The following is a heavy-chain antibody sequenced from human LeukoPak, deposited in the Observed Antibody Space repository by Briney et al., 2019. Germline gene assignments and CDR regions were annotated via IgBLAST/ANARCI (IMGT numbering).Heavy chain of an antibody. CDR2: ISGSDTNT. D-gene: IGHD3-16*01. J-gene: IGHJ4*02. V-gene: IGHV3-23*01. CDR3: AKGRWGLLSSMFDY. Sequence: GGSLRLSCAASGFTFSSYAMNWVRQAPGKGLEWLSSISGSDTNTYYAGSLKGRFTISRDNSKNTLYLQMNSLRAEDTAIYYCAKGRWGLLSSMFDYWGQGTLVTVSS. CDR1: GFTFSSYA.